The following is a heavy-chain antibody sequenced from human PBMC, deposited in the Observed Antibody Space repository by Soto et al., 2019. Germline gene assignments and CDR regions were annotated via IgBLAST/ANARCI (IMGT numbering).Heavy chain of an antibody. CDR3: VGRQVSPTGIDWFEP. J-gene: IGHJ5*02. D-gene: IGHD1-1*01. Sequence: ASVKVSCKASGYTFTSYGIHWVRQAPGQRLEWMGWINAANGDTKYSPKFQGRVTITRDTSASTAYMELSSLRSEDTAVYYCVGRQVSPTGIDWFEPWGQGALVTVS. CDR1: GYTFTSYG. CDR2: INAANGDT. V-gene: IGHV1-3*01.